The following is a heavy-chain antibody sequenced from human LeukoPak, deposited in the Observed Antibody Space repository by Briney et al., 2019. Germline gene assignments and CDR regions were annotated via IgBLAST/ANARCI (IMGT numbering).Heavy chain of an antibody. CDR3: ARDQYGDYQQYYFDY. J-gene: IGHJ4*02. CDR1: GFTFSSYG. D-gene: IGHD4-17*01. Sequence: GGSLRLSCAASGFTFSSYGMHWVRQAPGKGLEWVAVIWYDGSNKYYADSVKGRLTISRDNSKNTLYLQMNSLRAEDTAVYYCARDQYGDYQQYYFDYWGQGTLVTVSS. CDR2: IWYDGSNK. V-gene: IGHV3-33*01.